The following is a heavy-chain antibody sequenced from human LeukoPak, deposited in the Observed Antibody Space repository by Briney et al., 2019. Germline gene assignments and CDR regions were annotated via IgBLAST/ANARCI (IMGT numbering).Heavy chain of an antibody. D-gene: IGHD6-13*01. CDR3: AGGWYQGGFDH. V-gene: IGHV1-2*02. CDR1: GYTFTGNY. CDR2: IYPKTGGT. Sequence: SSLTVSCKASGYTFTGNYLHWVRQAPGHGLEGMGWIYPKTGGTNYAQRFQSRVTMTRNTSTSTAYMELIGLRSDDTAVYYCAGGWYQGGFDHWGQGTLVSVSS. J-gene: IGHJ5*02.